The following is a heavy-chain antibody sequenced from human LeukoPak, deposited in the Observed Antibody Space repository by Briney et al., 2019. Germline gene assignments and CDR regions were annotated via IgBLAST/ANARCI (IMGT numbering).Heavy chain of an antibody. J-gene: IGHJ4*02. CDR2: ISSSGDTL. CDR3: AKQFGYSSSWYEDY. D-gene: IGHD6-13*01. CDR1: GFTFSDHY. V-gene: IGHV3-11*01. Sequence: GGSLRLSCAASGFTFSDHYMSWIRQAPDKGLEWISYISSSGDTLYYADSVKGRFTISRDNSKNTLYLQMNSLRAEDTAVYYCAKQFGYSSSWYEDYWGQGTLVTVSS.